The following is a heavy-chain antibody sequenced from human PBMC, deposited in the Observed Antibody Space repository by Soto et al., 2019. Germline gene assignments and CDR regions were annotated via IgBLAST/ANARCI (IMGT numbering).Heavy chain of an antibody. Sequence: SETLSLTCTVSADSCSSHSWSWIRQPAGKGLEWLGRLHNDERTNYNPSLKSRVTMSMDTSKNQFSLKLTSVTAADSAVYFCAREPLAHSYFDFWGQGILVTVSS. J-gene: IGHJ4*02. V-gene: IGHV4-4*07. CDR3: AREPLAHSYFDF. CDR2: LHNDERT. CDR1: ADSCSSHS.